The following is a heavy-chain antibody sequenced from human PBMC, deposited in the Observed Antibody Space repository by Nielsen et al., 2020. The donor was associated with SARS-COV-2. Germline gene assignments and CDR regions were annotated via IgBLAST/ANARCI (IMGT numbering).Heavy chain of an antibody. Sequence: GGSLRLSCAASGFTFNIYAMAWVRRAPGRGLQWVTGVSASGGSTYYTDSVKGRFSISRDNSKNTLFLQMHSLRVEDTAVYYCAKDGFVRGDALDLWGQGTMVTVSS. J-gene: IGHJ3*01. D-gene: IGHD3-10*01. CDR1: GFTFNIYA. CDR3: AKDGFVRGDALDL. V-gene: IGHV3-23*01. CDR2: VSASGGST.